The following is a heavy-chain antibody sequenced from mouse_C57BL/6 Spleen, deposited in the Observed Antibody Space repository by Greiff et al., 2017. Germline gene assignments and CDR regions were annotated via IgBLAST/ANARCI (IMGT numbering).Heavy chain of an antibody. CDR2: INPSTGGT. V-gene: IGHV1-42*01. Sequence: VQLQQSGPELVKPGASVKISCKASGYSFTGYYMNWVKQSPEKSLEWIGEINPSTGGTTYNQKFKAKATLTVDKSSSTAYMQLKSLTSEDSAVYYCARGGGTRFAYWGQGTTLTVSS. CDR3: ARGGGTRFAY. J-gene: IGHJ2*01. CDR1: GYSFTGYY. D-gene: IGHD2-14*01.